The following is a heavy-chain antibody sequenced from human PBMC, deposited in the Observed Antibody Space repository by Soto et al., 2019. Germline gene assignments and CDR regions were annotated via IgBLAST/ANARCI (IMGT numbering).Heavy chain of an antibody. CDR2: INPSGGST. J-gene: IGHJ6*03. CDR1: GYTFTSYY. Sequence: QVQLVQSGAEVKKPGASVKVSCKASGYTFTSYYMHWVRQAPGQGLEWMGIINPSGGSTSYAQKFQGRVTMTSDTSTSTVYMALSSLRSEDTAVYYCAKNSYCSSTSCPHYYYYYYMDVWGKGTTVTVSS. V-gene: IGHV1-46*03. CDR3: AKNSYCSSTSCPHYYYYYYMDV. D-gene: IGHD2-2*01.